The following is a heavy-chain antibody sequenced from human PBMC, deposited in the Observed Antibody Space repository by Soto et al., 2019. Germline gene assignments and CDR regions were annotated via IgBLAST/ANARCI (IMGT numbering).Heavy chain of an antibody. V-gene: IGHV1-3*01. Sequence: QVQLVQSGPEMMQPGASVKVSCKASGYASLSYAMHWVRQVHGQVYEWLGWINAGVDGTIYSERFQGRVRITRDTSANTVYMELNALTSEDTAVYYCAREVPGVTSFDYWGQGTLVIVSS. CDR3: AREVPGVTSFDY. J-gene: IGHJ4*02. D-gene: IGHD3-10*01. CDR1: GYASLSYA. CDR2: INAGVDGT.